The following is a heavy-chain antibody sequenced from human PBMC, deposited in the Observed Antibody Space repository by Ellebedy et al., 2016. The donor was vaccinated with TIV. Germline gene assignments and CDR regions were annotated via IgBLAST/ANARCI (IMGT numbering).Heavy chain of an antibody. D-gene: IGHD5-18*01. CDR1: GFTFSEHY. J-gene: IGHJ4*02. Sequence: PGGSLRLSCAASGFTFSEHYMDWVRQAPGKALEWVGFIRSKAYGGTTEYAASVRGRFTISRDDSRNSVYLQMNSLKTEDTAVYYCTREGRGYSYDIGSWGQGTLVTVSS. CDR2: IRSKAYGGTT. V-gene: IGHV3-72*01. CDR3: TREGRGYSYDIGS.